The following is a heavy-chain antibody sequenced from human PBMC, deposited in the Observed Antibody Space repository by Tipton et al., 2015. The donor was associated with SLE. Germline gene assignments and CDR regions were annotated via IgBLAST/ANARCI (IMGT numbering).Heavy chain of an antibody. D-gene: IGHD6-6*01. CDR3: ARGRLDFDY. V-gene: IGHV3-7*03. CDR2: IREDGSEK. J-gene: IGHJ4*02. Sequence: SLRLSCAVSGFTFSNNWMAWVRQAPGKGLEWVAHIREDGSEKFYVDSVRGRFALSRDNAKNFLYLQMSDLRAEDTALYYCARGRLDFDYWGQGTLVNVSS. CDR1: GFTFSNNW.